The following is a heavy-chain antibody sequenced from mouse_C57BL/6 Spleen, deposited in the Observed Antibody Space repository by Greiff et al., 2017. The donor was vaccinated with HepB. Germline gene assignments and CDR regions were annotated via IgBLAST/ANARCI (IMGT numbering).Heavy chain of an antibody. CDR1: GYTFTSYW. J-gene: IGHJ4*01. CDR3: ARRGGTVGAMDY. V-gene: IGHV1-7*01. Sequence: VQQSCKASGYTFTSYWMHWVKQRPGQGLEWIGYINPSSGYTKYNQKFKDKATLTEDKSSRTAYMPQSSLTYEDSAVYYCARRGGTVGAMDYWGQGTSVTVSS. CDR2: INPSSGYT. D-gene: IGHD1-1*01.